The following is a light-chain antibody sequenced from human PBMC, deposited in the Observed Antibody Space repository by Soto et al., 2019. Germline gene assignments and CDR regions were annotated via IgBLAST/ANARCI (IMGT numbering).Light chain of an antibody. Sequence: QSALTQPRSMSGSPGQSVTISCTGTSSDVGGYDDVSWYQQHPGKAPKVLIYDVNKRPSGVPDRFSGSKSDTTASLTISGLQAEDEADYYCCSYAGSYTVIFGGGTKLTVL. CDR1: SSDVGGYDD. CDR2: DVN. V-gene: IGLV2-11*01. CDR3: CSYAGSYTVI. J-gene: IGLJ2*01.